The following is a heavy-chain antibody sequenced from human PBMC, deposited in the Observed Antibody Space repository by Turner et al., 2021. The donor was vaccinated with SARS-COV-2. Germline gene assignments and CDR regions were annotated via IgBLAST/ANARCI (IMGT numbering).Heavy chain of an antibody. J-gene: IGHJ6*02. Sequence: QVQLQESGPGLVRPSETLSLTCTVSGGSISSKSWSRIRQSPGRGLEWIGYFYKIGSIDYNPTLRSRVTISVDTAKNQLSLNLISMTAADTAMYDCARHQGSTSGYDHGMNVWGQGTAVIVSS. CDR1: GGSISSKS. V-gene: IGHV4-59*08. CDR2: FYKIGSI. D-gene: IGHD1-1*01. CDR3: ARHQGSTSGYDHGMNV.